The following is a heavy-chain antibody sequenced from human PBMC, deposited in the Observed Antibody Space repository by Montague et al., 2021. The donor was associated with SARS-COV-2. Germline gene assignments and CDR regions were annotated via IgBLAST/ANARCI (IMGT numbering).Heavy chain of an antibody. Sequence: SETLSLTCTVSGGSISSFYWSWFRQPPGKGLEWIGYISDCGSTNYNPSLTSRVTMSVDTSKNQFSLTVNSVTAADTAVYYCARHYSATLPAVYWGQGTLVTVSS. V-gene: IGHV4-59*08. CDR1: GGSISSFY. D-gene: IGHD2-15*01. J-gene: IGHJ4*02. CDR2: ISDCGST. CDR3: ARHYSATLPAVY.